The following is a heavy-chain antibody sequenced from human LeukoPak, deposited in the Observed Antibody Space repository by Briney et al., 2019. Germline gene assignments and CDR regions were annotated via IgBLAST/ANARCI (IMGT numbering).Heavy chain of an antibody. D-gene: IGHD4-23*01. CDR2: IYYSGST. J-gene: IGHJ4*02. V-gene: IGHV4-39*01. CDR1: GGSIRSSYYY. Sequence: PSETLSLTCTVSGGSIRSSYYYWGWIRQPPGKGLEWIGSIYYSGSTYYNPSLKSRVTISVDTSKNQFSLKLSSVTATDTAVYYCAGRIDYGGPFDYWGQGTLVTVSS. CDR3: AGRIDYGGPFDY.